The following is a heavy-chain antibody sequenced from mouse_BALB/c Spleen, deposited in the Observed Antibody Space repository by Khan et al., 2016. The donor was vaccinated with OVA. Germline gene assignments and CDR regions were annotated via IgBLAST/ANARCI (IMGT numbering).Heavy chain of an antibody. CDR1: AFNIKDYY. J-gene: IGHJ3*01. D-gene: IGHD2-3*01. CDR2: IDPENGDT. V-gene: IGHV14-1*02. Sequence: VQLQQSGAELVRPGALVKVSCKASAFNIKDYYMHWVKQRPEQGLEWIGWIDPENGDTIYDPNFQGKASMTADTSSNTAYLQLSSLTSEDTAVYYCARDGYSPWFAYWGQGTLVTVSA. CDR3: ARDGYSPWFAY.